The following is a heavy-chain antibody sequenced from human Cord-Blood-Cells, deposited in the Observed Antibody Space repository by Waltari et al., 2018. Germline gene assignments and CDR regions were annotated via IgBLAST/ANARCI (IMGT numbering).Heavy chain of an antibody. D-gene: IGHD2-2*01. CDR1: VGSISSSSYY. CDR3: ARQDIVVVPAAIGYFDY. J-gene: IGHJ4*02. Sequence: QLQLQESGPGLVKPSETLSLTCTVSVGSISSSSYYWGWFRQPPGKGLEWIGSIYYSGSTYYNPSLKSRVTISVDTSKNQFSLKLSSVTAADTAVYYCARQDIVVVPAAIGYFDYWGQGTLVTVSS. V-gene: IGHV4-39*01. CDR2: IYYSGST.